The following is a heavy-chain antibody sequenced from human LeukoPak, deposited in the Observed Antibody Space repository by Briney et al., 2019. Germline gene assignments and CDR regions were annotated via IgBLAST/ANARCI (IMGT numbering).Heavy chain of an antibody. V-gene: IGHV4-59*13. CDR2: IYYSGST. D-gene: IGHD3-22*01. CDR3: ARATKYYYDSSGYYDY. J-gene: IGHJ4*02. CDR1: GGSISSYY. Sequence: SETLSLTCTVSGGSISSYYWSWSRQPPGKGLEWIGYIYYSGSTNYNPSLKSRVTISVDTSKNQFSLKLSSVTAADTAVYYCARATKYYYDSSGYYDYWGQGTLVTVSS.